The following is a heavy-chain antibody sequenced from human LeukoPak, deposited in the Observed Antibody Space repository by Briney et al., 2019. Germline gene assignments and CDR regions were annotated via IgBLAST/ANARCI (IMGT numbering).Heavy chain of an antibody. Sequence: PGGSLRLSCAASGFTFSSYSMNWVRQAPGKGLEWISFISSSGSPIYYAGSVTGRFTLSRDNGKNSLYLQMNSLRDEDTAVYYCARGVEGSYYYDSSGKGNALDIWGQGTMVTVSS. CDR3: ARGVEGSYYYDSSGKGNALDI. CDR1: GFTFSSYS. J-gene: IGHJ3*02. V-gene: IGHV3-48*02. D-gene: IGHD3-22*01. CDR2: ISSSGSPI.